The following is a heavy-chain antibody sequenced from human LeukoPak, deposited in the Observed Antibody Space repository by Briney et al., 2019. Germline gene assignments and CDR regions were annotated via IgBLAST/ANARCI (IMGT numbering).Heavy chain of an antibody. CDR2: IHPGDSGT. CDR1: GYSFTNYW. CDR3: ARGGTYRYGSSDY. J-gene: IGHJ4*02. D-gene: IGHD5-18*01. Sequence: GESLKISCKASGYSFTNYWIGWVRQMPGKGLEWMGIIHPGDSGTKYSPSFQDQVTMSVDESTTTAYLQWSSLRASDSAIYYCARGGTYRYGSSDYWGQGTLVTVSS. V-gene: IGHV5-51*01.